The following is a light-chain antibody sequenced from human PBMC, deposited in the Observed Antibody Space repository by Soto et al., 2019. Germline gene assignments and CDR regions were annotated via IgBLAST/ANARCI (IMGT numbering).Light chain of an antibody. CDR3: QSFDSRLSVV. CDR2: GNT. J-gene: IGLJ2*01. Sequence: QAVVTQPPSVSGAPGQRVTISCTGSNSNIGAYYDVHWYQQLPGTAPKLLIYGNTNRPSGVPDRFSGSKSGTSASLAITGLQAEDEADYYCQSFDSRLSVVFGGGTKLTVL. V-gene: IGLV1-40*01. CDR1: NSNIGAYYD.